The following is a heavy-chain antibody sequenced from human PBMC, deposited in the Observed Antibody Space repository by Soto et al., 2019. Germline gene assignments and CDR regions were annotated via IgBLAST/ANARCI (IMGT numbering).Heavy chain of an antibody. J-gene: IGHJ4*02. CDR3: GIELGSGIRFDS. CDR2: ISAYNGNT. Sequence: QVQLVQSGAEVKKPGASVKVSCKASGYTFTSYGISWVRQAPGQGLEWMGWISAYNGNTNYAQKLLGRVTMTTDTSTSSAYMELRSMRSADTAVYYCGIELGSGIRFDSRGQGTMVTVSS. CDR1: GYTFTSYG. V-gene: IGHV1-18*01. D-gene: IGHD3-10*01.